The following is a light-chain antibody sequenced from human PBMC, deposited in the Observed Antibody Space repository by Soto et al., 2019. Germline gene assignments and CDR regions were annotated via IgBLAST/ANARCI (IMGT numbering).Light chain of an antibody. CDR3: PSYPSISTRV. CDR2: EVS. CDR1: SSDVGSYNY. Sequence: QSALTQPASVSGSPGQSITISCTGTSSDVGSYNYVSWYQQHPGKAPKLMIYEVSNRPSGVSNRFSGSKSGNTASLTISGLHAQYHPHSYFPSYPSISTRVFAAGTKLTVL. J-gene: IGLJ3*02. V-gene: IGLV2-14*01.